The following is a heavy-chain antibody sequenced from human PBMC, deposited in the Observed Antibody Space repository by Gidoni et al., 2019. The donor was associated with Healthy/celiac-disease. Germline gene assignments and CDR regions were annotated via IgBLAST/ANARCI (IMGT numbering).Heavy chain of an antibody. J-gene: IGHJ4*02. CDR2: ISYDGSNK. CDR3: AKDGLNYGGAFDY. V-gene: IGHV3-30*18. CDR1: GFTFSSYG. Sequence: QLQPVASGGGVVQPRWALGLPSAASGFTFSSYGMHWVRQAPGKGLGWVAVISYDGSNKYYADSVKGRFTISRDNSKNTLYLQMNSLRAEDTAVYYCAKDGLNYGGAFDYWGQGTLVTVSS. D-gene: IGHD4-17*01.